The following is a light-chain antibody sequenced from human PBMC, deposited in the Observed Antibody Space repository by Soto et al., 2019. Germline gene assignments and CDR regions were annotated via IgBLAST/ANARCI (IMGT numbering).Light chain of an antibody. J-gene: IGKJ1*01. CDR1: QSVWGTY. Sequence: IVLTQSPGTLSLSPGERATLSCRASQSVWGTYLAWYQHKPGQAPRLLIYGASNRASGIPDRFSGSGSGTDFTLTISSLQSEDFAVYYCQQSNNWPWTFGQGTKVEIK. CDR3: QQSNNWPWT. V-gene: IGKV3-20*01. CDR2: GAS.